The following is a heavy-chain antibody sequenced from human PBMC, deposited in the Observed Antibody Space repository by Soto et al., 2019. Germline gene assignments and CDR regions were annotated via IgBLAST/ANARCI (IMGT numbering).Heavy chain of an antibody. CDR2: IYYSGHT. D-gene: IGHD2-2*01. Sequence: QVQLQESGPGLVKPSQTLSLTCSVSGVSVSSDIYYWSWIRHHPGEGLEWIGYIYYSGHTYYNPSLGGRVTISLDTSKNHFSLRLRSVTPADTAVYYCARYPVVVVPAANYGLDVWGQGTTVTVSS. CDR1: GVSVSSDIYY. J-gene: IGHJ6*02. CDR3: ARYPVVVVPAANYGLDV. V-gene: IGHV4-31*03.